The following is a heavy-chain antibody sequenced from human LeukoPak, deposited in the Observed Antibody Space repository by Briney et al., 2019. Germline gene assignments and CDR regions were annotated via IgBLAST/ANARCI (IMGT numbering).Heavy chain of an antibody. Sequence: GGSLRLSCAASGFTFSGYAMSWVRQAPGKGLEWVSVVSDSDGGTYYADSVKGRFTISRDNSKSTLYLQMNSLRAEDTALYYCAKLDGGYYQPYDFWGQGTLVTVSS. CDR2: VSDSDGGT. D-gene: IGHD3-3*01. CDR3: AKLDGGYYQPYDF. CDR1: GFTFSGYA. J-gene: IGHJ4*02. V-gene: IGHV3-23*01.